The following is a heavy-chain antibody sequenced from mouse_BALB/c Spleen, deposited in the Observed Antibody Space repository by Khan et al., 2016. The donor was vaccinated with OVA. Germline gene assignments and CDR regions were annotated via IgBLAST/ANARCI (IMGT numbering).Heavy chain of an antibody. J-gene: IGHJ2*01. CDR3: ERRNGGDFDY. CDR1: GYSFTGYF. D-gene: IGHD1-1*01. CDR2: INPHTGET. V-gene: IGHV1-20*02. Sequence: VQLKQSGPELVKPGASVKISCKASGYSFTGYFMNWVMQSHGKSLEWIGCINPHTGETTYNQKFKGQATLTVDNSSSTAYMELRSLASEDSAVYYGERRNGGDFDYWGQGTTLTVSS.